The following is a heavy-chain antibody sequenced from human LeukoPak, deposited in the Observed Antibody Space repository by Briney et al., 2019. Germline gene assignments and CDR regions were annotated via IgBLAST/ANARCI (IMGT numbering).Heavy chain of an antibody. Sequence: SETLSLTCTVSGVSISSYYWSWIRQPPGKGLEWIGYIYYSGSTNYNPSLKSRVTISVDTSKNQFSLKLSSVTAADTAVYYCARLRGGGYAFDYWGQGTLVTVSS. CDR2: IYYSGST. D-gene: IGHD5-12*01. V-gene: IGHV4-59*08. CDR3: ARLRGGGYAFDY. CDR1: GVSISSYY. J-gene: IGHJ4*02.